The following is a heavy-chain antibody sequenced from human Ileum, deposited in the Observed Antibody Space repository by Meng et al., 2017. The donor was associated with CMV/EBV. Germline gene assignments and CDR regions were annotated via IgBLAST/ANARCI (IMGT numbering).Heavy chain of an antibody. CDR3: VRQVVAASFDY. CDR1: GGSITSGNYY. J-gene: IGHJ4*02. CDR2: IYYSGSP. D-gene: IGHD2-15*01. V-gene: IGHV4-30-4*08. Sequence: QDSGLGLVKPSQTLSLTCNVSGGSITSGNYYWSWIRQPPGRGLEWIGYIYYSGSPYYKPSLKSRVTISLDTSKNQFSLNLRSVTATDSAVYYCVRQVVAASFDYWGQGALVTVSS.